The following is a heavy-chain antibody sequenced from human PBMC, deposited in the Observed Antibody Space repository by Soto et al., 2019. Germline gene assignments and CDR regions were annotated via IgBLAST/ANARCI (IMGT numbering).Heavy chain of an antibody. CDR1: GFSFRDHS. J-gene: IGHJ4*01. D-gene: IGHD2-21*02. Sequence: PGGSLRLSCVGSGFSFRDHSMNWVRQPPGKGLQWISYISSSSENIYYADSVKGRFTVSRDNAENTLFLQMNSLRDDDSAIYYCARLPKGSVVTGWGQGSLVTVSS. CDR2: ISSSSENI. CDR3: ARLPKGSVVTG. V-gene: IGHV3-48*02.